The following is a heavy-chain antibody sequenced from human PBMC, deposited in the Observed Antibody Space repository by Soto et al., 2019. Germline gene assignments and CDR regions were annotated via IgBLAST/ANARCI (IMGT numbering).Heavy chain of an antibody. V-gene: IGHV4-31*03. CDR2: ISYSGTT. Sequence: QVQLQESGPGLVKPSQTLSLTCTVSGGSINSGDYYWSWVRQVPGKGLEWNGFISYSGTTHYNPSLESRVTISKDTSKDQFSLRLNSMTAADAAVYYCAKEVSPNSRGWYTVLVRWFDPWGQGTLVTVSS. D-gene: IGHD6-19*01. CDR1: GGSINSGDYY. CDR3: AKEVSPNSRGWYTVLVRWFDP. J-gene: IGHJ5*02.